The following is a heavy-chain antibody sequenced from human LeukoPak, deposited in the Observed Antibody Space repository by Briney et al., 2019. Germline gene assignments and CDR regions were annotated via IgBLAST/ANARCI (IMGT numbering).Heavy chain of an antibody. V-gene: IGHV5-51*01. CDR3: ARRKKGFCSGGSCYALDY. Sequence: YWICLRQDPGKGLEWRGIIYTGDSDTRYSPSVEGQVTFSADKTISTAYLQWSSLKASDTAMYYCARRKKGFCSGGSCYALDYWGQGTLVTVSS. J-gene: IGHJ4*02. D-gene: IGHD2-15*01. CDR1: YW. CDR2: IYTGDSDT.